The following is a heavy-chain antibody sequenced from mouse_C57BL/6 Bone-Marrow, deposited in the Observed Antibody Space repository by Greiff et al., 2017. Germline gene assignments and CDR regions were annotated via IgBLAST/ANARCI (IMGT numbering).Heavy chain of an antibody. CDR1: GYTFTSYW. CDR3: ARSETSPFAY. V-gene: IGHV1-64*01. Sequence: QVQLHQPGAELVKPGASVKLSCKASGYTFTSYWMHWVKQRPGQGLEWIGMIHPNSGSTNYNEKFKSKATLTVDKSSSTAYMQLSSLTSEDSAVYYCARSETSPFAYWGQGTLVTVSA. CDR2: IHPNSGST. J-gene: IGHJ3*01.